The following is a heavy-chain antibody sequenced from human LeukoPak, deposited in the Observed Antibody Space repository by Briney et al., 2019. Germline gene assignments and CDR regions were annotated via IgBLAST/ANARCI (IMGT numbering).Heavy chain of an antibody. CDR1: GGSISSGDYC. V-gene: IGHV4-30-4*08. D-gene: IGHD1-14*01. J-gene: IGHJ5*02. CDR2: IYYSGST. Sequence: SETLSLTCTVSGGSISSGDYCWSWIRQPPGKGLEWIGYIYYSGSTYYNPSLKSRVTISVDTSKNQFSLKLSSVTAADTAVYYCARAGVFAWFDPWGQGTLVTVSS. CDR3: ARAGVFAWFDP.